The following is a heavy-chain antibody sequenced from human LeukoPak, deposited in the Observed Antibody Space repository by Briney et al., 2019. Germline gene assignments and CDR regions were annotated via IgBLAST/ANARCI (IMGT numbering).Heavy chain of an antibody. CDR3: AKRASGSGTSLYYFDY. D-gene: IGHD3-10*01. CDR1: GFTFSSYA. V-gene: IGHV3-23*01. J-gene: IGHJ4*02. Sequence: ARGSPRLSCAASGFTFSSYAMSWVGQAPGKGLEWVSVISNSGGSTFYADSVKGRFTISRDNSKNTLYLQMNSLRAEDTAVYYCAKRASGSGTSLYYFDYWGQGSLVAVSS. CDR2: ISNSGGST.